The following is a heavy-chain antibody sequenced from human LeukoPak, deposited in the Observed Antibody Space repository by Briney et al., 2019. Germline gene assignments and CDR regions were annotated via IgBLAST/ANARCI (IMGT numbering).Heavy chain of an antibody. D-gene: IGHD3-9*01. CDR2: IYYSGST. J-gene: IGHJ4*02. V-gene: IGHV4-59*01. CDR3: ARGGGGLRYFDWLSTGAVYFDY. CDR1: GGSISSYY. Sequence: PSETLSLTCTVSGGSISSYYWSWIRQPPGKGLEWIGYIYYSGSTNYNPSLKSRVTISEDTSKNQFSLKLSSVTAADTAVYYCARGGGGLRYFDWLSTGAVYFDYWGQGTLVTVSS.